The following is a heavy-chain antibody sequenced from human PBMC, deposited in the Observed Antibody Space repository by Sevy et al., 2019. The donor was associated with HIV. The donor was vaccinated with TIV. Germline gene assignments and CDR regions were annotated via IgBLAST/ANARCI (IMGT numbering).Heavy chain of an antibody. V-gene: IGHV4-61*02. CDR2: IYIRGTT. CDR1: GGSIRSGRYY. J-gene: IGHJ6*02. Sequence: SETLSLTCNVSGGSIRSGRYYWSWIRQPAGKGLEWIGRIYIRGTTNYNPSLKSRITMSVDTSKNQFSLKLSSVTATDTAVYYWARELSDYGMDVWGQGTTVTVSS. CDR3: ARELSDYGMDV.